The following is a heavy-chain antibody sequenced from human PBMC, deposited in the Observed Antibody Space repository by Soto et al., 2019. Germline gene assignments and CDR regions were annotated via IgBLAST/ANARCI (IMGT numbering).Heavy chain of an antibody. CDR2: IYYSGST. Sequence: PSETLSLTCTVSGGSISSSSYYWGWIRQPPGKGLEWIGSIYYSGSTYYNPSLKSRVTISVDTSKNQFSLKLSSVTAADTAVYYCAREEYSSIWYRNSGWFDHWGQGTLVTVSS. D-gene: IGHD6-13*01. J-gene: IGHJ5*02. V-gene: IGHV4-39*02. CDR1: GGSISSSSYY. CDR3: AREEYSSIWYRNSGWFDH.